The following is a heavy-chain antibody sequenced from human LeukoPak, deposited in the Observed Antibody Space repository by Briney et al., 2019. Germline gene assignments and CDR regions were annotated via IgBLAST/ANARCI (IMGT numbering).Heavy chain of an antibody. D-gene: IGHD4-23*01. CDR1: GFTFNNFG. J-gene: IGHJ4*02. Sequence: GGSLRLSCTASGFTFNNFGMHWVRQAPGKGLEWVAFMGYEGIHKYYADSVKGRFTISKDNSKATLYLQMNSLRPEDTAVYYCARDLHGGYSSDYWGQGTLVTVSS. CDR3: ARDLHGGYSSDY. CDR2: MGYEGIHK. V-gene: IGHV3-30*02.